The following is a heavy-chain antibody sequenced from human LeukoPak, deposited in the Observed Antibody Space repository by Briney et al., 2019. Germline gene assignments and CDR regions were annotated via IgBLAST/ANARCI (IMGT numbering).Heavy chain of an antibody. CDR2: ISYDGSNK. CDR1: GFTFSSYA. J-gene: IGHJ4*02. V-gene: IGHV3-30-3*01. Sequence: GGSLRLSCAASGFTFSSYAMHWVRQAPGKGLEWVAVISYDGSNKYYADSVKGRFTISRDNSKNTLYPQMNSLRAEDTAVYYCARDSPDSSSWYYFDYWGQGTLVTVSS. CDR3: ARDSPDSSSWYYFDY. D-gene: IGHD6-13*01.